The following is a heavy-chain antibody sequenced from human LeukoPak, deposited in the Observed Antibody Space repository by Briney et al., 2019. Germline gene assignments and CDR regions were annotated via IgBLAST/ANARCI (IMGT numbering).Heavy chain of an antibody. J-gene: IGHJ4*02. CDR2: ISGSGGST. CDR1: GFTFSSYA. Sequence: GGSLRLSCAASGFTFSSYAKSWVRQAPGKGLEWVSAISGSGGSTYYADSVKGRFTISRDNSKNTLYLQMNSLRAEDTAVYYCASGSGNCSSTSCLREFDYWGQGTLVTVSS. V-gene: IGHV3-23*01. D-gene: IGHD2-2*01. CDR3: ASGSGNCSSTSCLREFDY.